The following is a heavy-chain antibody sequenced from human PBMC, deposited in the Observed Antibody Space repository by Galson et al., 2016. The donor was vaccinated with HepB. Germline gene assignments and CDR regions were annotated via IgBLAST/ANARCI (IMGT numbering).Heavy chain of an antibody. V-gene: IGHV1-46*01. D-gene: IGHD1-26*01. CDR3: TKDFGSYSIDY. CDR2: INPSGDST. CDR1: GYTFTNYY. Sequence: SVKVSCKASGYTFTNYYMHWVRQAPGQGFEWMGIINPSGDSTSYAQKFQGRVTMTRDTSTSTVYMELSSLSSEDTAVYYCTKDFGSYSIDYWGQGTLVTVSS. J-gene: IGHJ4*02.